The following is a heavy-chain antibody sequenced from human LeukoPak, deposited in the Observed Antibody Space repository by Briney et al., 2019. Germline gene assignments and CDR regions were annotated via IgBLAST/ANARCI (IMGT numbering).Heavy chain of an antibody. J-gene: IGHJ5*02. V-gene: IGHV3-33*08. Sequence: GGSLRLSCAASGFTFSSYSMNWVRQAPGKGLEWVAVIWYDGSNKYYADSVKGRFTISRDNSKNTLYLQMNSLRAEDTAVYYCARGYCTNGVCWNWFDPWGQGTLVTVSS. CDR3: ARGYCTNGVCWNWFDP. CDR1: GFTFSSYS. D-gene: IGHD2-8*01. CDR2: IWYDGSNK.